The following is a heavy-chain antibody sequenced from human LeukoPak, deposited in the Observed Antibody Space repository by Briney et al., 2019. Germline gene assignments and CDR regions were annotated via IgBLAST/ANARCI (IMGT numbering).Heavy chain of an antibody. D-gene: IGHD3-10*01. CDR3: ARDPDYGSGSYWGFDY. V-gene: IGHV1-2*02. CDR1: GYTFTGYY. CDR2: INPNSGGT. Sequence: ASVTVSCKASGYTFTGYYMHWVRQAPGQGLEWMGWINPNSGGTNYAQKFQGRVTMTRDTSISTAYMELSRLRSDDTAVYYCARDPDYGSGSYWGFDYWGQGTLVTVSS. J-gene: IGHJ4*02.